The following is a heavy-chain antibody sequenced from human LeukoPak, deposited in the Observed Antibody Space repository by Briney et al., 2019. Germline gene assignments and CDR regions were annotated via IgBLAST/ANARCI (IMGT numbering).Heavy chain of an antibody. CDR2: ISPSGDHR. Sequence: PGGSLRLSCAASGFSFSAYNINWVRQAPGKGLEWVSCISPSGDHRYYADSVRGRFTISRDNAKNSVYLQMNSLRAEDTAVYYCARDAAYFDSSGYYPDPLDYWGQGTLVSASS. D-gene: IGHD3-22*01. CDR1: GFSFSAYN. J-gene: IGHJ4*02. V-gene: IGHV3-21*01. CDR3: ARDAAYFDSSGYYPDPLDY.